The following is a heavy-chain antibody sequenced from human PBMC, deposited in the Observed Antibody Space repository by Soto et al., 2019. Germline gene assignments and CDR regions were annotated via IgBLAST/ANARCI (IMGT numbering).Heavy chain of an antibody. V-gene: IGHV4-59*01. CDR1: GGSISSYY. Sequence: PSETLSLTCTVSGGSISSYYWSWIRQPPGKGLEWIGYIYYSGSTNYNPSLKSRVTISVDTSKNQFSLKLTSVTAADTAVYYCAARRGYKIDYWGQGTQVTVSS. CDR3: AARRGYKIDY. D-gene: IGHD5-12*01. CDR2: IYYSGST. J-gene: IGHJ4*02.